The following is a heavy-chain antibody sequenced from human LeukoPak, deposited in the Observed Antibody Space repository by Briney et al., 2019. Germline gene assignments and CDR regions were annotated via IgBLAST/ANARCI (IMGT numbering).Heavy chain of an antibody. Sequence: SETLSLTCAVSGGSISSGGYSWSWIRQPPGKGLEWIGYIYHSGSTYYNPSLKSRVTISVDRSKNQFSLKLSSVTAADTAVYYCARAPHYYDSSGSPFDYWGQGTLVTVSS. V-gene: IGHV4-30-2*01. CDR2: IYHSGST. J-gene: IGHJ4*02. CDR1: GGSISSGGYS. CDR3: ARAPHYYDSSGSPFDY. D-gene: IGHD3-22*01.